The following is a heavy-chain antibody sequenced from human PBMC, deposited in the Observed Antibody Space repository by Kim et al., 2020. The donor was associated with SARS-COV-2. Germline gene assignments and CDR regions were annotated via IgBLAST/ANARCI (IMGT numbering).Heavy chain of an antibody. J-gene: IGHJ6*02. D-gene: IGHD3-10*01. CDR3: ARQVWFGELWPPLYYYYGMDV. CDR1: GGSISSSSYY. Sequence: SETLSLTCTVSGGSISSSSYYWGWIRQPPGKGLEWIGSIYYSGSTYYNPSLKSRVTISVDTSKNQFSLKLSSVTAADTAVYYCARQVWFGELWPPLYYYYGMDVWGQGTTVTVSS. V-gene: IGHV4-39*01. CDR2: IYYSGST.